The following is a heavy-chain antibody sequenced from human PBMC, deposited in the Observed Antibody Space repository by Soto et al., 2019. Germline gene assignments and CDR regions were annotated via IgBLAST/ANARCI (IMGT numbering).Heavy chain of an antibody. CDR3: ARGSTSSTLYYYHDMDV. V-gene: IGHV3-30-3*01. D-gene: IGHD6-6*01. J-gene: IGHJ6*03. CDR1: GFAFNTYA. Sequence: QVQLVESGGGVVQPGRSLRLSCAASGFAFNTYAMHWVRQAPGKGLEWVTLISYHGTNKYYADSVKGRFTISRDNSKNTLYLQLNSLRPADTAVYYCARGSTSSTLYYYHDMDVWGQGTPVTVSS. CDR2: ISYHGTNK.